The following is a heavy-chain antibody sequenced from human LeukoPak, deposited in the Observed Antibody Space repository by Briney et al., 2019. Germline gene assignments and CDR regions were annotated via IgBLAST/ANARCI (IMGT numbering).Heavy chain of an antibody. D-gene: IGHD6-19*01. CDR3: ARHIDNGWYAF. CDR1: GGSINSYY. CDR2: ISYSGST. Sequence: PSETLSLTCTVSGGSINSYYWSWIRQPPGKGLEWIGYISYSGSTNYNPSLKSRVTMSVDRSRNQFSLKLNSVTAADTAVYYCARHIDNGWYAFWGQGTLVTVSS. V-gene: IGHV4-59*08. J-gene: IGHJ4*02.